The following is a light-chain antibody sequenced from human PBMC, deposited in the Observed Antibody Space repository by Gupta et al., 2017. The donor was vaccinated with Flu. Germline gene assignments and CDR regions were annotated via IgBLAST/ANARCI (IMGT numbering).Light chain of an antibody. J-gene: IGKJ5*01. Sequence: PSFLSASGGSRVTITCRASRGMSTYLAWYQQKPGKAPKLLIDTASTLQSGVPSRCSGSGAGTECTLTISSLQPEDVATYYWQQLKSLPITFGQGTRLEIK. CDR2: TAS. CDR1: RGMSTY. CDR3: QQLKSLPIT. V-gene: IGKV1-9*01.